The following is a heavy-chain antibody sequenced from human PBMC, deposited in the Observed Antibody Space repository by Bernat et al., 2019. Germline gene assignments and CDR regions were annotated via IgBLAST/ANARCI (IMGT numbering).Heavy chain of an antibody. CDR3: ARDGGYSSGWYSPTFDY. J-gene: IGHJ4*02. V-gene: IGHV3-30-3*01. CDR1: GFILSSYT. CDR2: ISYDGINT. D-gene: IGHD6-19*01. Sequence: QVQLVESGGGVVQPGTSLRLSCAVSGFILSSYTIHWVRQAPGKGLEWLAVISYDGINTDYADSVKGRFSVSRDNSKNTLYLQMDSLRTEDTAVYYCARDGGYSSGWYSPTFDYWGQGTLVTVSS.